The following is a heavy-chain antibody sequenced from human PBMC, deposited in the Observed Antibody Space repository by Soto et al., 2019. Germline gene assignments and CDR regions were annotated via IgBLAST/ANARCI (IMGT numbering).Heavy chain of an antibody. CDR1: GYTFTSYD. V-gene: IGHV1-8*01. D-gene: IGHD2-15*01. CDR3: ARFNTLGYCSGGSCYYYYYGMDV. CDR2: MNPNSGNT. Sequence: AASVKVSCKASGYTFTSYDINWVRQATGQGLEWMGWMNPNSGNTGYAQKFQGRVTMTRNTSISTAYMELSSLRSEDTAVYYCARFNTLGYCSGGSCYYYYYGMDVWGQGTTVTVSS. J-gene: IGHJ6*02.